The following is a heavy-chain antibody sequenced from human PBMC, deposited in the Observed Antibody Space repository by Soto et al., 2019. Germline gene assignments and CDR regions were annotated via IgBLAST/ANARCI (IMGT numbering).Heavy chain of an antibody. CDR3: AKDPSVLLWFGDYYFDY. CDR2: ISGSGGST. J-gene: IGHJ4*02. CDR1: GFTFSSYA. Sequence: GSLRLSCAASGFTFSSYAMSWVRQAPGKGLEWVSAISGSGGSTYYADSVKGRFTISRDNSKNTLYLQMNSLRAEDTAVYYCAKDPSVLLWFGDYYFDYWGQGTLVTVSS. V-gene: IGHV3-23*01. D-gene: IGHD3-10*01.